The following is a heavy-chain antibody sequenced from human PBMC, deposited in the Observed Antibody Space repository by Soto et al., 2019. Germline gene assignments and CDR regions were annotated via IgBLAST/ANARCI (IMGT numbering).Heavy chain of an antibody. Sequence: QVQLVESGGGAVQPGRSLRLSCAASGFTFSNYDMHWVRQAPGKGLEWVAVISYDGSKKYYGDSVKGRFTISRDNSKNMLYLQMNSLRVEDTAVYYCVKDDKTQGEFDYWGQGSLVTVSS. V-gene: IGHV3-30*18. J-gene: IGHJ4*02. CDR3: VKDDKTQGEFDY. CDR2: ISYDGSKK. CDR1: GFTFSNYD. D-gene: IGHD3-22*01.